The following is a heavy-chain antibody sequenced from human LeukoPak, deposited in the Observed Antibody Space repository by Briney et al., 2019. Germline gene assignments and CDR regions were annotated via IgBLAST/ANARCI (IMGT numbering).Heavy chain of an antibody. Sequence: ASVKVSCKHSGYTFTSYAMNWVRQAPGQGLEWMGWINTNTGNPTYAQGFTGRLVFSLYTSVSTAYLQISSLKAEDTAVYYCARVGDSTLHHWGQGTLVTVSS. CDR3: ARVGDSTLHH. D-gene: IGHD3-16*01. CDR2: INTNTGNP. V-gene: IGHV7-4-1*02. J-gene: IGHJ5*02. CDR1: GYTFTSYA.